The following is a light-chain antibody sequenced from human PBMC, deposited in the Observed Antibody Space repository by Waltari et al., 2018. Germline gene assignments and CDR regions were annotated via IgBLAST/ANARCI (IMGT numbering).Light chain of an antibody. CDR3: CSYAGSTTSVV. V-gene: IGLV2-23*02. CDR2: NVS. J-gene: IGLJ3*02. CDR1: SSDVGGYKY. Sequence: QSALTQPASVSGSPGQSITISCTGTSSDVGGYKYVSWYQHHPGKAPKLMIYNVSKRPSGVCNRFSGAKSGNTASLTISGLQAEDEADYYCCSYAGSTTSVVFGGGTKVTVL.